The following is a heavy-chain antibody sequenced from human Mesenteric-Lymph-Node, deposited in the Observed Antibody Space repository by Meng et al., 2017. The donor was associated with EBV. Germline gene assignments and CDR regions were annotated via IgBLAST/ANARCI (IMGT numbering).Heavy chain of an antibody. D-gene: IGHD6-19*01. V-gene: IGHV1-3*01. Sequence: VQLCQSGAEVKKPGASVKVSCKASGYTFTSYAMHWVRQAPGQRLEWMGWINAGNGNTKYSQKFQGRVTITRDTSASTAYMELSSLRSEDTAVYYCARVRGIAVVPPDYWGQGTLVTVSS. CDR3: ARVRGIAVVPPDY. CDR1: GYTFTSYA. CDR2: INAGNGNT. J-gene: IGHJ4*02.